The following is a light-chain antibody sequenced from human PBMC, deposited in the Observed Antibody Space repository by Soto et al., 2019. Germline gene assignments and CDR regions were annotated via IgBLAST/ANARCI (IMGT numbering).Light chain of an antibody. Sequence: EIGLTQSPATRFLSQGERAPPSCRASQGFSGSSLAWYRQKPGQAPRLLIYGASSRATGIPDRFSGSGSGTDFTLTISRLEPEDFAVYYCQQYGSSPVYTFGQGTKLEIK. CDR2: GAS. CDR1: QGFSGSS. V-gene: IGKV3-20*01. CDR3: QQYGSSPVYT. J-gene: IGKJ2*01.